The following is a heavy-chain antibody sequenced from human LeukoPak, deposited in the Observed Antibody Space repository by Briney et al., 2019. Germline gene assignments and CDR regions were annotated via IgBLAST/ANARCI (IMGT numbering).Heavy chain of an antibody. Sequence: PSETLSLTCTVSGGSISSYYWSWIRQPPGKGLEWIGYISYIGTTNHNPSLKSRVTISVDTSKNQFSLKLSSVTAADTAVYYCARDPADLSTAPEPFDYWGQGTLVTVSS. J-gene: IGHJ4*02. CDR1: GGSISSYY. CDR3: ARDPADLSTAPEPFDY. D-gene: IGHD1-14*01. V-gene: IGHV4-59*12. CDR2: ISYIGTT.